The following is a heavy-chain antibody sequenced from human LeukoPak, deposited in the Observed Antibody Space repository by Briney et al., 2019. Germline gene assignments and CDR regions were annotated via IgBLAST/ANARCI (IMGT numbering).Heavy chain of an antibody. CDR3: ARGSGMTTDDY. CDR1: GGSISSSSYY. V-gene: IGHV4-39*01. CDR2: IYYSGST. Sequence: SETLSLTCTVSGGSISSSSYYWGWIRQPPGKGLEWIGSIYYSGSTYYNPSLKSRVTMSVDTSKNQFSLKLSSVTAADTAVYYCARGSGMTTDDYWGQGTLVTVSS. J-gene: IGHJ4*02. D-gene: IGHD4-11*01.